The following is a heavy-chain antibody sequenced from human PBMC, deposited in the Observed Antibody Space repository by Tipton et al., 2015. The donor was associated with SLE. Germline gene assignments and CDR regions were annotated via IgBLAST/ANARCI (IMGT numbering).Heavy chain of an antibody. D-gene: IGHD5-18*01. V-gene: IGHV4-31*03. CDR3: ARVDTAMVFPFGGYYLDY. J-gene: IGHJ4*02. CDR1: GGSISSGGYY. Sequence: TLSLTCTVSGGSISSGGYYWSWIRQHPGKGLEWIGSIYYSGSIDYNASLKSRVTISVDTSKNQFSLRLSSVTAADTAVYYCARVDTAMVFPFGGYYLDYWGQGILVTVSS. CDR2: IYYSGSI.